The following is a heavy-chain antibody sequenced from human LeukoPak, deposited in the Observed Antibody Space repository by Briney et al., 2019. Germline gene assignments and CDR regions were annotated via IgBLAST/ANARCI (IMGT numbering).Heavy chain of an antibody. CDR2: INLNSGGT. V-gene: IGHV1-2*02. CDR1: GYTFTGYY. Sequence: ASVKVSCKASGYTFTGYYMHWVRQAPGQGLEWMGWINLNSGGTNYAQKFQGRVTMTRDTSISTAYMELSRLRSDDTAVYYCARPPFLRGYSYGFWGQGTLVTVSS. CDR3: ARPPFLRGYSYGF. D-gene: IGHD5-18*01. J-gene: IGHJ4*02.